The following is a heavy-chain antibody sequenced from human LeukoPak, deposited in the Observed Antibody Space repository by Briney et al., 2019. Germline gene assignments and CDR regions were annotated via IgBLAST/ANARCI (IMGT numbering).Heavy chain of an antibody. CDR3: ARVGSDCSGGSCFDY. CDR1: RYAFTSYA. Sequence: GASVKVSCKASRYAFTSYAMHWVRQAPGQRLEWMGWINAGNGNTKYTQKFQGRVTITRDTSASTAYMELSSLRSEDTAVYYCARVGSDCSGGSCFDYWGQGTLVTVSS. J-gene: IGHJ4*02. V-gene: IGHV1-3*01. D-gene: IGHD2-15*01. CDR2: INAGNGNT.